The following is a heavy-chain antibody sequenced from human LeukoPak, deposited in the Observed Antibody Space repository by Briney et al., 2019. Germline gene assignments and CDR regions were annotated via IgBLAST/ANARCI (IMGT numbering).Heavy chain of an antibody. Sequence: GGSLRLSCAASGFTFSSYGMHWVRQAPGKGLEWVAVIWYDGSNKYYADSVKGRFTISRDNSKNTLYLQMNSLRAEDTAVYYCARETVAGYFDYWGQGTLVTVSS. V-gene: IGHV3-33*01. D-gene: IGHD6-13*01. CDR1: GFTFSSYG. J-gene: IGHJ4*02. CDR2: IWYDGSNK. CDR3: ARETVAGYFDY.